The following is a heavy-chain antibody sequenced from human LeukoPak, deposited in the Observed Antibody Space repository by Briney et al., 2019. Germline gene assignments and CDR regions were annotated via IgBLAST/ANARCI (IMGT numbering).Heavy chain of an antibody. Sequence: PSETLSLTCTVSAYSISSGYYWGWIRQPPGKGLEWIGSVYHSGTTYYNPSLESRVTISLDTSKNQFSLNLSSVTAADTAVFYCARSVAFHYDSGSYSAFDYWGQGTLVTVSS. CDR1: AYSISSGYY. CDR2: VYHSGTT. CDR3: ARSVAFHYDSGSYSAFDY. D-gene: IGHD3-10*01. J-gene: IGHJ4*02. V-gene: IGHV4-38-2*02.